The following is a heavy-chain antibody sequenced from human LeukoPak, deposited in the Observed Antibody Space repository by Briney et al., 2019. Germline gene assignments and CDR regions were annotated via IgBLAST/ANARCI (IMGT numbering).Heavy chain of an antibody. CDR2: ISYDGSNK. J-gene: IGHJ4*02. CDR1: GFTFSSYA. D-gene: IGHD6-13*01. CDR3: ARDAGAGFDY. V-gene: IGHV3-30*04. Sequence: GGSLRLSCAASGFTFSSYAMHWVRQAPGKGLEWVAVISYDGSNKYYADSVKGRFTISRDDAKNSLYLQMNTLSAEDTAVYYCARDAGAGFDYWGQGTLVTVSS.